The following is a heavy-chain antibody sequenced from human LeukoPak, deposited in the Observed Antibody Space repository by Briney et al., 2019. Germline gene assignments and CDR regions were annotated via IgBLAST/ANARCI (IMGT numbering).Heavy chain of an antibody. J-gene: IGHJ5*02. V-gene: IGHV4-34*01. Sequence: SETLSLTCAVYGGSFSGYYWSWIRQPPGKGLEWSGEINHSGSTNYNPSLKSRVTISVDTSKNHFSLKLSSVTAADTAVYYCARGRRAGWFDPWGQGTLVTVSS. CDR1: GGSFSGYY. CDR3: ARGRRAGWFDP. CDR2: INHSGST.